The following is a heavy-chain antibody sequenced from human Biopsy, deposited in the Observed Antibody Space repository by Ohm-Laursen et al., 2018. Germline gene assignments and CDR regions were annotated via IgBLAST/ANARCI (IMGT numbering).Heavy chain of an antibody. D-gene: IGHD5-12*01. CDR3: ARVAGGYAYYYGMDV. CDR2: IYYDGIT. V-gene: IGHV4-38-2*01. J-gene: IGHJ6*02. CDR1: GYSVTNDYY. Sequence: SDTLSLTCAVSGYSVTNDYYWGWIRQPPGKGLEWIGNIYYDGITYYNPSLKSRVAMSVDTSKIQFSLRLTSVTAADTAVYYCARVAGGYAYYYGMDVWGQGTTVIVSS.